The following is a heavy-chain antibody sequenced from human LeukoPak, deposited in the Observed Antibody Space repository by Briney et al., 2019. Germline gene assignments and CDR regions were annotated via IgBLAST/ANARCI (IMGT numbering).Heavy chain of an antibody. CDR3: ARHDFWSGYRRGLDY. V-gene: IGHV4-39*01. Sequence: SETLSLTCTVSGGSISSSSYYWGWIRQPPGKGLEWIGSIYYSGSTYYNPSLKSRVTISVDTSKNQFSLKLSSVTAADTAVYYCARHDFWSGYRRGLDYWGQGTLVTVSS. D-gene: IGHD3-3*01. J-gene: IGHJ4*02. CDR2: IYYSGST. CDR1: GGSISSSSYY.